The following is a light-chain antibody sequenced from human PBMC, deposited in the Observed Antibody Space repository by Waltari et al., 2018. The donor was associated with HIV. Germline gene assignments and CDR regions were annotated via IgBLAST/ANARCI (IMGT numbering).Light chain of an antibody. V-gene: IGLV3-1*01. CDR1: DLHHQC. Sequence: SYELTQPPSLSVAPGHAADILCPWHDLHHQCLCWYLLMTGPPPLLLISADNKRPSGIPARFSGSNSENASTLTVTMAQSGDEAEYFWQSRDRSMVSFGRGTKLIGL. CDR2: ADN. J-gene: IGLJ2*01. CDR3: QSRDRSMVS.